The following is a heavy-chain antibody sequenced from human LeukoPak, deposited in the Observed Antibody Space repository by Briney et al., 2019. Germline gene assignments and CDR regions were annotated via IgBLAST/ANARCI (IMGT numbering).Heavy chain of an antibody. V-gene: IGHV3-30*18. CDR2: ISYDGSDK. Sequence: GRSLRLSCAASGFTFSNYGFHWVRQTPGKGLEWVAVISYDGSDKYYADSVKGRFTISRDNSKNTLYLQMNSLRAEDTAVYYCAKGYTDFDYWGQGTLVTVSP. D-gene: IGHD3-16*02. CDR3: AKGYTDFDY. CDR1: GFTFSNYG. J-gene: IGHJ4*02.